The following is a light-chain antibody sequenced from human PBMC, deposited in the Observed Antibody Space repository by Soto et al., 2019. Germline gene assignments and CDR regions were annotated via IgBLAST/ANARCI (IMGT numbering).Light chain of an antibody. CDR2: SDN. V-gene: IGLV1-44*01. CDR3: AAWDVSLVV. CDR1: SSNIGTNT. Sequence: QSVLTQPPSASGTPGQRVTISCSGSSSNIGTNTVIWYQQLPGAAPKLLIYSDNQRPSGVPDRFAGSKSGTSASLAISGLQPEDEADYYCAAWDVSLVVFGGGTKLTVL. J-gene: IGLJ2*01.